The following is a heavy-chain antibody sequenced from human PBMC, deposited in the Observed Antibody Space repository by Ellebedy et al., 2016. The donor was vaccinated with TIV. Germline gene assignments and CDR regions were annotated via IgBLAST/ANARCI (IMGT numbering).Heavy chain of an antibody. D-gene: IGHD3-10*01. V-gene: IGHV1-2*04. CDR2: INPNSGGT. CDR1: GYTFTGYY. Sequence: AASVKISCKASGYTFTGYYMHWVRQAPGQGLEWMGWINPNSGGTNYAQKFQGWVTITREMSISTAYMELSRLRSDDTAVYYCARQSKGIISNYYYGMDVWGQGTTVTVSS. J-gene: IGHJ6*02. CDR3: ARQSKGIISNYYYGMDV.